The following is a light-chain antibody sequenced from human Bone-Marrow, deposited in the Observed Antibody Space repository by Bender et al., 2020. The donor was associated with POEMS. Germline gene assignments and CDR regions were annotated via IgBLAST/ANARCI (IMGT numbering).Light chain of an antibody. V-gene: IGLV2-14*03. CDR3: SSYTRDSTWV. Sequence: QSALTQPASVSGSPGQSITISCTGTSSDIGAYNYVSWYQQHPHKAPKLMIFDVSDRPSGVSDRFSGSKSGDTASLTISGLQAEDEGEYFCSSYTRDSTWVFGGGTKVTVL. CDR1: SSDIGAYNY. J-gene: IGLJ3*02. CDR2: DVS.